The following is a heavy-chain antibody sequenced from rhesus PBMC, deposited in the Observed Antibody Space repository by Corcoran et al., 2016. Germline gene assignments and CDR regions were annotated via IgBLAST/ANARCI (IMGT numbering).Heavy chain of an antibody. V-gene: IGHV4-169*02. CDR1: GGSISSSY. J-gene: IGHJ4*01. CDR3: VREVVLTAMQYFDY. CDR2: IYGSVNRT. D-gene: IGHD2-27*01. Sequence: QLQLQESGPGLVKPSETLSVTCAVSGGSISSSYWSWIRQAPGQGLEWIGYIYGSVNRTNHHPSRNSRCTLAVDTSKNQFALKLSSVTAADTAVYYCVREVVLTAMQYFDYWGQGVLVTVSS.